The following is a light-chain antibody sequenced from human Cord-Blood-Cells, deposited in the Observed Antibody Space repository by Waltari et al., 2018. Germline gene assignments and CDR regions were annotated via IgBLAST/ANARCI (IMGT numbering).Light chain of an antibody. J-gene: IGLJ3*02. CDR1: SSHIGSNY. Sequence: QSVLTQPPSASGTPGQRVTISCSGSSSHIGSNYVYWYQQLPGTAPKLLIYRFNQRPSGVPDRFSGSKSGTSASLAISGLRSEDEADYYCAAWDDSLSGLFGGGTKLTVL. V-gene: IGLV1-47*01. CDR2: RFN. CDR3: AAWDDSLSGL.